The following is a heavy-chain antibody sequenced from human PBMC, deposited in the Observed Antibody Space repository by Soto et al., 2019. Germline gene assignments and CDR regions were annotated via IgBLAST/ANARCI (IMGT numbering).Heavy chain of an antibody. V-gene: IGHV3-33*01. D-gene: IGHD6-6*01. Sequence: PGGSLRLSCTASGFIFSNFGMHWVRQAPGKGLEWVAGVWYDGSNGVSAESVKGRFTISRDNSKNTLYLQMTSLRAEDTAVYYCARDPRTARASAMDVWGQGTTVTV. CDR3: ARDPRTARASAMDV. CDR2: VWYDGSNG. J-gene: IGHJ6*02. CDR1: GFIFSNFG.